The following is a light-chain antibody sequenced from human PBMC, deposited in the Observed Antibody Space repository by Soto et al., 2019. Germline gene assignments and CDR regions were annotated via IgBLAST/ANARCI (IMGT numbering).Light chain of an antibody. V-gene: IGKV1-33*01. CDR1: QYIRRD. Sequence: IQVTKCPSSLSASVGDRVTISCRASQYIRRDLCWYQQEPGKAPKLLIYDASNLETGVPSRFSGSGSGKDFTFTSSSLQHEDIATYYCQQANSSPLTFGGGTKVDIK. CDR3: QQANSSPLT. CDR2: DAS. J-gene: IGKJ4*01.